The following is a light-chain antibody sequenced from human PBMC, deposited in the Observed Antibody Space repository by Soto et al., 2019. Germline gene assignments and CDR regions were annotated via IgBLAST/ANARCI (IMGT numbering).Light chain of an antibody. CDR2: AVS. V-gene: IGLV2-23*02. CDR3: CSYAGSSTLL. CDR1: SSDIGSYNL. Sequence: QSALTQPASVSGSPGQSITVSCTGTSSDIGSYNLVSWYQHHPGKAPKLMIYAVSKRPSGVSSRFSGSKSGNTASLTISGLQAEDEADYCCCSYAGSSTLLFGGGTKVTVL. J-gene: IGLJ3*02.